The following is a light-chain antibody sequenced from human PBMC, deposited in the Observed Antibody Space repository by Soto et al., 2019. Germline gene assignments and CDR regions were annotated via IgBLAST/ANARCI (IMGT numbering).Light chain of an antibody. CDR3: QQYGTSPRT. CDR2: GAS. V-gene: IGKV3-20*01. CDR1: QSVRSTY. J-gene: IGKJ1*01. Sequence: EIVLTQSPATLSLSPGERATFSCRASQSVRSTYLAWYQQKLGQAPRLLVYGASTRATGIPDRFSGSGSGTDFTLTISRLEPEDFAVYYCQQYGTSPRTFGQGTKVEMK.